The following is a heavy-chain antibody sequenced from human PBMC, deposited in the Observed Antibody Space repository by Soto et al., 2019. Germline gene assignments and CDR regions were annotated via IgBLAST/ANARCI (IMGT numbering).Heavy chain of an antibody. D-gene: IGHD3-3*01. V-gene: IGHV4-4*02. J-gene: IGHJ4*02. CDR3: AACNLRSGPRTDTRLDY. CDR2: ISQVGST. Sequence: PSETLSLTCAVSGASITSSPCWNGFRQPPGKGLEWIGQISQVGSTNYNPSLTSRVTTSVDKSKNHFSLKVTSGTAADTAVYYCAACNLRSGPRTDTRLDYWGQGTLVTVSS. CDR1: GASITSSPC.